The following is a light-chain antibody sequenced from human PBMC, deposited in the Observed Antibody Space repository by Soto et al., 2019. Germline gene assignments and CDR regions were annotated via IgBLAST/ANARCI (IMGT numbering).Light chain of an antibody. J-gene: IGKJ1*01. CDR2: GAS. V-gene: IGKV3-20*01. CDR3: QQYGSSSWT. CDR1: QSVSSSY. Sequence: EIVLTQSPGTLSLSPGERATLCCRASQSVSSSYLAWYQQKPGQAPRLLIYGASSRATGVPDRFSGSGSVTDFTLTISRLEPEDFAVYYCQQYGSSSWTFGQGTKVDIK.